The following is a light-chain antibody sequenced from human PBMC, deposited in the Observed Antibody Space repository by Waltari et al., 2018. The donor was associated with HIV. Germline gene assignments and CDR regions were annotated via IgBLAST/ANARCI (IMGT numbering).Light chain of an antibody. CDR2: DVF. J-gene: IGKJ2*01. CDR1: QSVSSSN. Sequence: DIVLTQSPGTLSLSPGERATLSCRASQSVSSSNLAWYQLKPGQAPRLLIYDVFRRATGIPDRFSGSGSGTDFTLTISKLEPEDFAVYFCQQYVSPPQTFGQGTKLEI. V-gene: IGKV3-20*01. CDR3: QQYVSPPQT.